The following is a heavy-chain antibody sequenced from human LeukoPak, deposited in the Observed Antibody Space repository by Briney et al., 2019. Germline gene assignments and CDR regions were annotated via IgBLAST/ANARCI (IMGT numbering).Heavy chain of an antibody. J-gene: IGHJ4*02. CDR1: GGSFSGYY. Sequence: KASETLSLTCAVYGGSFSGYYWSWIRQPPGKGLEWIGEINHSGSTNYNPSLKSRVTISVDTSKNQFSLKLSSVTAADTAVYYCARGRYDSSGYYYLGYYFDYWGQGTLVTVSS. V-gene: IGHV4-34*01. CDR3: ARGRYDSSGYYYLGYYFDY. CDR2: INHSGST. D-gene: IGHD3-22*01.